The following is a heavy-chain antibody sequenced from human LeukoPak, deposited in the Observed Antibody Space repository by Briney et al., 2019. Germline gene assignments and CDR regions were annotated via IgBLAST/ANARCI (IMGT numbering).Heavy chain of an antibody. CDR3: AKMKGHPLQKYYMDV. D-gene: IGHD2/OR15-2a*01. Sequence: GGSLRLSCAASGFTFSGFAMSWVRRTPGKGLEWVSGISGSGDDTLYAASVKGRFPISRDNSKNTLYLEMNSLRAEDTAIYYCAKMKGHPLQKYYMDVWGQGTTVTVSS. V-gene: IGHV3-23*01. CDR1: GFTFSGFA. J-gene: IGHJ6*01. CDR2: ISGSGDDT.